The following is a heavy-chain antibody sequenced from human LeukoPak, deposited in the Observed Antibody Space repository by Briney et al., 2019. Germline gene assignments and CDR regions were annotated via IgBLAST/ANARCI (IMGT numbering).Heavy chain of an antibody. CDR2: VSGGGTAT. CDR3: AKEWRYYYDSSGSPGGY. CDR1: GFTFSWYA. J-gene: IGHJ4*02. V-gene: IGHV3-23*01. Sequence: GGSLRLSCAASGFTFSWYAMTWVRQAPGKGLEWVSSVSGGGTATYYADSVKGRFTISRDNSKNTLYLQMNSLRAEDTAVYYCAKEWRYYYDSSGSPGGYWGQGTLVTVSS. D-gene: IGHD3-22*01.